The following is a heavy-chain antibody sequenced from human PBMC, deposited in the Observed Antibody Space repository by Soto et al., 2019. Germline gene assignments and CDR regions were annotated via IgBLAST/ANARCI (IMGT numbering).Heavy chain of an antibody. CDR1: GGSISSGCHY. CDR3: ARDKITGLFDY. V-gene: IGHV4-31*03. Sequence: SETLSLTCTVSGGSISSGCHYWSWIRQHPGKGLEWIGYIYHSGSTNYNPSLKSRVTISVDTSKNQFSLKLTSVTAADTAVYYCARDKITGLFDYWGQGTLVTVSS. J-gene: IGHJ4*02. CDR2: IYHSGST. D-gene: IGHD2-8*02.